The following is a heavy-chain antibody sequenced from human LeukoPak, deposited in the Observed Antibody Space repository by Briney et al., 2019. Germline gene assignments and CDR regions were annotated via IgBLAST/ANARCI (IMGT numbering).Heavy chain of an antibody. Sequence: GRSLRLSCAASGFTFSSYRMHWVRQAPGKGLEWVAVISYDGSNKYYADSVKGRFTISRDNSKNTLYLQMNSLRAEDTAVYYCAKADVVVVPAPYDYWGQGTLVTVSS. J-gene: IGHJ4*02. V-gene: IGHV3-30*18. CDR3: AKADVVVVPAPYDY. CDR2: ISYDGSNK. D-gene: IGHD2-2*01. CDR1: GFTFSSYR.